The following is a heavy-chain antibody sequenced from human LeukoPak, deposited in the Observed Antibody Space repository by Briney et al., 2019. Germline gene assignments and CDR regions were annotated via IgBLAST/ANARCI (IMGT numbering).Heavy chain of an antibody. V-gene: IGHV3-23*01. CDR3: AELGITMIGGV. CDR2: ISGSGGST. Sequence: PGGSLRLSCAASGFTFSSYGMSWVRQAPGTGLEWVSGISGSGGSTYYADSVKGRFTISRDNSKNTLYLQMNSLRAEDTAVYYCAELGITMIGGVWGKGTTVTISS. CDR1: GFTFSSYG. D-gene: IGHD3-10*02. J-gene: IGHJ6*04.